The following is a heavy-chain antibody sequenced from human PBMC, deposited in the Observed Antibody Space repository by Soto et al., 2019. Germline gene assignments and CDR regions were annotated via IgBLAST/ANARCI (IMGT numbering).Heavy chain of an antibody. D-gene: IGHD3-22*01. V-gene: IGHV1-24*01. J-gene: IGHJ4*02. CDR3: ATGPHYYDSSGYFDY. CDR1: GYTLTELS. Sequence: ASVKVSCKVSGYTLTELSMHWVRQAPGKGLEWMGGFDPEDGETIYAQKFQGRVTMTEDTSTDTAYMELSSLRSEDTAVYYCATGPHYYDSSGYFDYWGQGTLVTVYS. CDR2: FDPEDGET.